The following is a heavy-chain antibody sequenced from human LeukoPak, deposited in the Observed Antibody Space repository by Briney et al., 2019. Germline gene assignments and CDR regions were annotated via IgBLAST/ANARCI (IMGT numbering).Heavy chain of an antibody. CDR2: IRYDGSNK. V-gene: IGHV3-30*02. J-gene: IGHJ1*01. Sequence: GGSLRLSCAASGFTFSSYGMHWVRQAPGKGLEWVAFIRYDGSNKYYADSVKGRFTISRDNSKNTLYLQMNSLRAEDTAVYYCAKAPDVAVAGTNFQHWGQGTLVTVSS. D-gene: IGHD6-19*01. CDR3: AKAPDVAVAGTNFQH. CDR1: GFTFSSYG.